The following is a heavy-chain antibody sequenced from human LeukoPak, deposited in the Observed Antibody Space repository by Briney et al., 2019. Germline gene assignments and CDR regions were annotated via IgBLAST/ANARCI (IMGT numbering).Heavy chain of an antibody. V-gene: IGHV1-8*03. CDR1: GYTFTGYY. J-gene: IGHJ3*02. D-gene: IGHD3-3*01. CDR2: MNPNSGNT. CDR3: ARGRRFSITIFGVVIGKDAFDI. Sequence: GASVKVSCKASGYTFTGYYMHWVRQAPGQGLEWMGWMNPNSGNTGYAQKFQGRVTITRNTSISTAYMELSSLRSEDTAVYYCARGRRFSITIFGVVIGKDAFDIWGQGTMVTVSS.